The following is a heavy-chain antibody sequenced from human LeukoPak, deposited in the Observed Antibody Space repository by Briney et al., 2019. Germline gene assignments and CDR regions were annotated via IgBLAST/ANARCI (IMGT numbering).Heavy chain of an antibody. D-gene: IGHD3-10*01. V-gene: IGHV3-64D*09. J-gene: IGHJ4*02. Sequence: PGGSLRLSCSASGFTFSSYAMHWVRQAPGKGLEYVSAISSNGGSTYYADSVKGRFTISRDNSKNTLYLQMRAEDTAVYYCVKGRITMVRGVFDYWGQGTLVTASS. CDR1: GFTFSSYA. CDR3: VKGRITMVRGVFDY. CDR2: ISSNGGST.